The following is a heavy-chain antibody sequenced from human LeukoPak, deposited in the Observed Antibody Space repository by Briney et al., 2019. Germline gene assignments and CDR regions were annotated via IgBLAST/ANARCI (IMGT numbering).Heavy chain of an antibody. J-gene: IGHJ4*02. CDR3: VRDWGYDSSGYWQKYFDT. Sequence: PGGSLRLSCAASGFTFSSYSLNWVRQAPGKGLEWVSSISNSNSYIYYAASVKGRFTISRDNAKNSLYLQMNSLRAEDTAVYYCVRDWGYDSSGYWQKYFDTWGQGTLVTVSS. CDR1: GFTFSSYS. V-gene: IGHV3-21*01. D-gene: IGHD3-22*01. CDR2: ISNSNSYI.